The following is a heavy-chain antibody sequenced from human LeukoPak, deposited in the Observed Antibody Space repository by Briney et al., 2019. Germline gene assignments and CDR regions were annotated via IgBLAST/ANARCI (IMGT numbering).Heavy chain of an antibody. CDR3: AATGDTYFDY. CDR1: GGSISRYY. J-gene: IGHJ4*02. D-gene: IGHD7-27*01. V-gene: IGHV4-59*08. CDR2: IYYSGIT. Sequence: SETLSLTCTVSGGSISRYYWSWIRQPPGKGLEWIGYIYYSGITNYNPSLKSRVTISVDTSKKQFSLKVSSVTAADTAVYYCAATGDTYFDYWGQGTLVTVSS.